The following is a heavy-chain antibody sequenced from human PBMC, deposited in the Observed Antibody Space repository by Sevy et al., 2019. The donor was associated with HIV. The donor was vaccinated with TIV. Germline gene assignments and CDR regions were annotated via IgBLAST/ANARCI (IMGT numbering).Heavy chain of an antibody. CDR1: GGSVSSGSYY. V-gene: IGHV4-61*01. J-gene: IGHJ6*02. D-gene: IGHD2-2*01. CDR3: ARASPHCSSTSCYPTYYYYNGMDV. Sequence: SETLSLTCTVSGGSVSSGSYYWSWIRQPPGKGLEWIGYIYYSGSTNYNPSLKSRVTISVDTSKNQFSLKLSSVTAADTAVYYCARASPHCSSTSCYPTYYYYNGMDVWGQGTTVTVSS. CDR2: IYYSGST.